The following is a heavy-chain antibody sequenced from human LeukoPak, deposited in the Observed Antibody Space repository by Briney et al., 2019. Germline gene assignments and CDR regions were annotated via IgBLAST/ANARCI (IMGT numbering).Heavy chain of an antibody. Sequence: PSETLSLTCAVYGGSFSGYYWSWIRQPPGKWLEWIGEINHSGSTNYNPSLKSRVTISVDTSKNQFSLKLSSVTAADTAVYYCARAPYGDYVGVYFDYWGQGTLVTLSS. CDR3: ARAPYGDYVGVYFDY. CDR2: INHSGST. J-gene: IGHJ4*02. D-gene: IGHD4-17*01. V-gene: IGHV4-34*01. CDR1: GGSFSGYY.